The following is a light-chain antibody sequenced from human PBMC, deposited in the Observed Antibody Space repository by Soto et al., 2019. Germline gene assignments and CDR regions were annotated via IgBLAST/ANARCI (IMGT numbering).Light chain of an antibody. V-gene: IGLV4-69*01. CDR3: QTWGTGVV. J-gene: IGLJ2*01. CDR1: SGHNNYA. Sequence: QSVLTQSPSASASLGASVKLTCTLSSGHNNYAIAWHQQQPEKGPRYLMKLNSDGSHSKGDGIPDRFSGSSSGAERYLTISSLQSEDEADYYCQTWGTGVVFGGGTKLTVL. CDR2: LNSDGSH.